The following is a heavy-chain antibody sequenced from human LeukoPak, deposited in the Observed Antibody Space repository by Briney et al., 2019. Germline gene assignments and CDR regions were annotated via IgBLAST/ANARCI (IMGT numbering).Heavy chain of an antibody. Sequence: SETLSLTCAVYGGSFSGYYWSWIRQPPGKGLEWIGEINHSGSTNYNPSLKSRVTISVDTSKNQFSLKLSSATAADTAVYCCARGFSYYGSGSYYRFNWFDPWGQGTLVTVSS. V-gene: IGHV4-34*01. CDR1: GGSFSGYY. D-gene: IGHD3-10*01. CDR3: ARGFSYYGSGSYYRFNWFDP. CDR2: INHSGST. J-gene: IGHJ5*02.